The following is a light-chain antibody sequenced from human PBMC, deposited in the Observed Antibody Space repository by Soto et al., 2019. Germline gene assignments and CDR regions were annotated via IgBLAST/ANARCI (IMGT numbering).Light chain of an antibody. CDR3: QRSGTSGT. J-gene: IGKJ1*01. Sequence: EIVMTQSPATLSVSPGDRATLSCRASQGLRSNLAWYQQKPGQAPRLLIYGASTRATGIPARFSGSGSGTDFTITILELEPEELSVCQRQRSGTSGTFGQGTKVDIK. CDR2: GAS. V-gene: IGKV3-15*01. CDR1: QGLRSN.